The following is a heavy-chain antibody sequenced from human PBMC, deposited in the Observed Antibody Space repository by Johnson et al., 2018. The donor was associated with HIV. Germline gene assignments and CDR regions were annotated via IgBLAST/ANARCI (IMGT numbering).Heavy chain of an antibody. J-gene: IGHJ3*02. CDR3: AKTWGGDCWGAFDS. Sequence: QVQLVESGGGVVQPGGSLRLSCAASGFTFSSYGMHWVRQAPGKGLEWVAVIAADGSNDFYADSVKGRFTISRDNSKNTLHLQMNSLRAEDTAVYYCAKTWGGDCWGAFDSWGQGTMVTVSA. CDR1: GFTFSSYG. D-gene: IGHD2-21*01. V-gene: IGHV3-30*18. CDR2: IAADGSND.